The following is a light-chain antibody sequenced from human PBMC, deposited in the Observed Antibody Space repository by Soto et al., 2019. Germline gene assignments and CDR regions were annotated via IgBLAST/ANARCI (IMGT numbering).Light chain of an antibody. CDR2: GAS. J-gene: IGKJ1*01. CDR1: QSVSSN. V-gene: IGKV3-20*01. Sequence: EIVLTQSPAALSVSPGERATLSCRASQSVSSNLAWYHQRPGQAPRLLIYGASSRATDIPDRFRGSGSGRDFVLNISRLERGDSGVYYCQQYSSSPRTFGQGTKVDIK. CDR3: QQYSSSPRT.